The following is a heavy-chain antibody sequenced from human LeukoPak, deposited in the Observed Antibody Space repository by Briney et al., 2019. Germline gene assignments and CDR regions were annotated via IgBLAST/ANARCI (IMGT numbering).Heavy chain of an antibody. Sequence: SETLSLTCNVSGGSISSYYWSWIRQPAGKGLEWIGRIYTSGSTNYNASLKSRVTMSVDTSKNQFSLKLSSVTAADTAVYYCAREEYNWNDVGWFDPWGQGTLVTVSS. CDR1: GGSISSYY. J-gene: IGHJ5*02. D-gene: IGHD1-1*01. CDR2: IYTSGST. CDR3: AREEYNWNDVGWFDP. V-gene: IGHV4-4*07.